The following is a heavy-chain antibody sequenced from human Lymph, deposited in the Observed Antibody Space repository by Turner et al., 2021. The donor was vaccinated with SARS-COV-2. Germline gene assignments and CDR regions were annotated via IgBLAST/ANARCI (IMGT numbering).Heavy chain of an antibody. J-gene: IGHJ4*02. CDR3: ARGDYGDYGTVYFDY. D-gene: IGHD4-17*01. CDR2: ISSSSSYI. V-gene: IGHV3-21*01. CDR1: GFTFSSYS. Sequence: EVQLVESGGGLVQPGGSLRLSCAASGFTFSSYSMNWVRQAPGKGLEWVSSISSSSSYIYYADSVKGRFTISRDNAKNSLYLQMNSLRAEDTAVYYCARGDYGDYGTVYFDYWGQGTLVTVSS.